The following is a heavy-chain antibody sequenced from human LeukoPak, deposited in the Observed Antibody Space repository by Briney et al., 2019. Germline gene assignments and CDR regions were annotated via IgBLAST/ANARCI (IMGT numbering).Heavy chain of an antibody. CDR2: ISFDGISK. Sequence: GKSLRLSCAASGFTFTTSPMHWVRQAPGKGLEWVAVISFDGISKYYADSVKGRFTISRDNAKNSLYLQMNSLRAEDTAVYYCAELGITMIGGVWGKGTTVTISS. J-gene: IGHJ6*04. V-gene: IGHV3-30*04. CDR3: AELGITMIGGV. CDR1: GFTFTTSP. D-gene: IGHD3-10*02.